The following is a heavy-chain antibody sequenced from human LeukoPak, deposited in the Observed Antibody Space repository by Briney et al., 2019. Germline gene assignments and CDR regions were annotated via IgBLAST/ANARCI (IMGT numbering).Heavy chain of an antibody. V-gene: IGHV1-18*01. CDR2: ISAYNGNT. Sequence: ASVKVSCKASGYSFTSYGISWVRQAPGQGLEWMGWISAYNGNTNYAQKLQGRVTMTTDTSTSTADMELRSLRSDDTAVYYCARVSPNNYYYYMDVWGKGTTVTVSS. CDR3: ARVSPNNYYYYMDV. D-gene: IGHD4/OR15-4a*01. J-gene: IGHJ6*03. CDR1: GYSFTSYG.